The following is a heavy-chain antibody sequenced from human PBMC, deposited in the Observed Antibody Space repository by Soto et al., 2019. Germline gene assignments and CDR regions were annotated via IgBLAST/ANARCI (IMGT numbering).Heavy chain of an antibody. CDR3: ARDRTGYEYYFDY. D-gene: IGHD5-12*01. J-gene: IGHJ4*02. V-gene: IGHV3-7*03. CDR1: GFTFSSYW. CDR2: IKQDGSEK. Sequence: GGSLRLSCAASGFTFSSYWMSWVRQAPGKGLEWVANIKQDGSEKYYVDSVKGRFTISRDNAKNSLYLQMNSLRAEDTAVYYCARDRTGYEYYFDYWGQGTLVTVSS.